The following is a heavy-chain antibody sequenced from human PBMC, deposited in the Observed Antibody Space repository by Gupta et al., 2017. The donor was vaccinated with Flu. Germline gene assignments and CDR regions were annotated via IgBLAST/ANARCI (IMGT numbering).Heavy chain of an antibody. V-gene: IGHV4-39*01. J-gene: IGHJ3*02. CDR3: ARGYYDSSGYGVFDI. D-gene: IGHD3-22*01. CDR1: GGSISSSSYY. Sequence: QLQLQESGPGLVKPSETLSLTCTVSGGSISSSSYYWGWIRQPPGKGLEWIGSIYYSGSTYYNPSLKSRVTISVDTSKNQFSLKLSSVTAADTAVYYCARGYYDSSGYGVFDIWGQGTMVTVSS. CDR2: IYYSGST.